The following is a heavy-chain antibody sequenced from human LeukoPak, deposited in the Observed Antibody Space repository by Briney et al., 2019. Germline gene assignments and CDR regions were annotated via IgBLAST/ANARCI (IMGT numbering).Heavy chain of an antibody. CDR3: ARGGQQMSDAMDV. Sequence: GGSLRLSCAASGFTFSNFLMTWVRQAPGKGPEWVSAISGSGGDTYYADSVKGRFTISRDNSKNTLYLQMNSLRAEDTAVYFCARGGQQMSDAMDVWGQGTTVTVSS. CDR1: GFTFSNFL. V-gene: IGHV3-23*01. CDR2: ISGSGGDT. J-gene: IGHJ6*02. D-gene: IGHD6-13*01.